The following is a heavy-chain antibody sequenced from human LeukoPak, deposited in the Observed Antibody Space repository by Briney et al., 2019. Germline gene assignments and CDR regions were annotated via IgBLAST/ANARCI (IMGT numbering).Heavy chain of an antibody. CDR3: ARIYGDYSSYYYYGMDV. Sequence: ASVKVSRKASGYTFTSYGISWVRQAPGQGLEWMGWISAYNGNTNYAQKLQGRVTMTTDTSTSTAYMELRSLRSDDTAVYYCARIYGDYSSYYYYGMDVWGKGTTVTVSS. J-gene: IGHJ6*04. CDR2: ISAYNGNT. CDR1: GYTFTSYG. D-gene: IGHD4-17*01. V-gene: IGHV1-18*04.